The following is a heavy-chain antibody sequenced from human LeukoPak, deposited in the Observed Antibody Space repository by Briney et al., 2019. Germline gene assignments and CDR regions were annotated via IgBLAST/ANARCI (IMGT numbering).Heavy chain of an antibody. CDR3: ARDIPLTWIQPPHAFDI. Sequence: ASVKVSCKASGYTSTSYAMNWVRQAPGQGREWMGWINTNTGNPTYAQGFTGRFVFSLDTSVSTTYLQISSLKAEDTAVYYCARDIPLTWIQPPHAFDIWGQGTMVTVSS. J-gene: IGHJ3*02. CDR1: GYTSTSYA. V-gene: IGHV7-4-1*02. D-gene: IGHD5-18*01. CDR2: INTNTGNP.